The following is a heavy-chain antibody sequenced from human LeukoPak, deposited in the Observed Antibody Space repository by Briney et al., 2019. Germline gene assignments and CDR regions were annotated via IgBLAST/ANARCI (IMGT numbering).Heavy chain of an antibody. CDR1: GGSFSGYY. D-gene: IGHD3-10*01. CDR3: AIRNYYGSGSYYSVDY. Sequence: PSETLSLTCAVYGGSFSGYYWSWIRQPPGKGLEWIGEINHSGSTNYNPSLKSRVTISVDTSKNQFSLKLSSVTAADTAVYYCAIRNYYGSGSYYSVDYWGQGTLVTVSS. V-gene: IGHV4-34*01. J-gene: IGHJ4*02. CDR2: INHSGST.